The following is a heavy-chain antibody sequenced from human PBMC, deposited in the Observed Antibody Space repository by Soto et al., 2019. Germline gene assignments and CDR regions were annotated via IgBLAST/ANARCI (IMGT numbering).Heavy chain of an antibody. J-gene: IGHJ4*02. D-gene: IGHD2-8*01. V-gene: IGHV1-58*01. Sequence: SVKVSCKASGFTFTSSAFQGVRQARGQRLEWIGWIAVGSGYTNYAQRFQDRVTLTRDMSTATTYMELSRLTSEDTAIYYCAADATAWQQMVPSDYWGQGTLVTVSS. CDR1: GFTFTSSA. CDR2: IAVGSGYT. CDR3: AADATAWQQMVPSDY.